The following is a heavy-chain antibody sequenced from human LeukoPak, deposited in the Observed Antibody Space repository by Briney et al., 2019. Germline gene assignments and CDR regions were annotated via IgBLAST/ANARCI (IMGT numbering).Heavy chain of an antibody. V-gene: IGHV4-39*07. Sequence: SPSETLSLTCTVSGGSISSTNYYWGWIRQPPGKGLEWIGSIYYSGRTYDNPSLKSRVTISVDTSKNQFSLKLSSVTAADTAVYYCASAGRRDGYNWYYYYMDVWGKGTTVTISS. CDR2: IYYSGRT. J-gene: IGHJ6*03. CDR3: ASAGRRDGYNWYYYYMDV. D-gene: IGHD5-24*01. CDR1: GGSISSTNYY.